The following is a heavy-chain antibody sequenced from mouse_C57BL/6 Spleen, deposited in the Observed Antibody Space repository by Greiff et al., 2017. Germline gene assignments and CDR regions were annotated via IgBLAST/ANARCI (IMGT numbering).Heavy chain of an antibody. CDR2: IYPGDGDT. D-gene: IGHD2-4*01. J-gene: IGHJ2*01. CDR1: GYAFSSYW. Sequence: QVQLKQSGAELVKPGASVKISCKASGYAFSSYWMNWVKQRPGKGLEWIGQIYPGDGDTNYNGKFKGKATLTEDKSSSTAYLQLGSLTAEDSAIYFCARSGDYGFDYWGQGTTLTVSS. CDR3: ARSGDYGFDY. V-gene: IGHV1-80*01.